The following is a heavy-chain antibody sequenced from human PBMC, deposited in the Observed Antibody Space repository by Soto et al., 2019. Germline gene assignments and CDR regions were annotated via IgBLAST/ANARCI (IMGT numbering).Heavy chain of an antibody. CDR3: ASLHSFYYGSGYGMDV. CDR1: GGTFRSNA. D-gene: IGHD3-10*01. V-gene: IGHV1-69*01. J-gene: IGHJ6*02. Sequence: QVQLVQSGTEVKKPGSSVKVSCKASGGTFRSNAISWVRQAPGQGLEWMGGLIPILGTTNYAQKFQGRVTITADESASTAYMELSSLRSDDTAVYYCASLHSFYYGSGYGMDVWGQGTTVTVSS. CDR2: LIPILGTT.